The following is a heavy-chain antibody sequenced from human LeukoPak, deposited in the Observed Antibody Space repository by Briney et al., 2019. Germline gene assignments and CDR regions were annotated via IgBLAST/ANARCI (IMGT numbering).Heavy chain of an antibody. Sequence: PGGSLRLSCAASGFTFSSYAMSWVRQAPGKGLEWVSVIYSGGSTYYADSVKGRFTISRHNSKNTLYLQTNSLRAEDTAVYYCASSYYYDSSGYYPWGQGTLVTVSS. J-gene: IGHJ5*02. CDR2: IYSGGST. D-gene: IGHD3-22*01. CDR3: ASSYYYDSSGYYP. CDR1: GFTFSSYA. V-gene: IGHV3-53*04.